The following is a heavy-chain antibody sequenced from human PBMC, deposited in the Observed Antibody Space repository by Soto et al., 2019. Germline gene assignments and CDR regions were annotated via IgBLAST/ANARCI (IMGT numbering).Heavy chain of an antibody. V-gene: IGHV3-23*01. Sequence: GGSLRLSCAASGFTFSSYAMSWVRQAPGKGLEWVSAISGSGGSTYYADSVKGQFTISRDNSKNTLYLQMNSLRAEDTAVYYCAKDPPEYYDILTGYYNGNYFDYWGQGTLVTVSS. J-gene: IGHJ4*02. CDR2: ISGSGGST. D-gene: IGHD3-9*01. CDR1: GFTFSSYA. CDR3: AKDPPEYYDILTGYYNGNYFDY.